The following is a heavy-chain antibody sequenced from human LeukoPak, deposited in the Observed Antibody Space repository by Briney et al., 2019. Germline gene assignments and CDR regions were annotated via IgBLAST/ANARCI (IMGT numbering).Heavy chain of an antibody. D-gene: IGHD3-9*01. V-gene: IGHV3-21*01. Sequence: GGSLRLSCAASGCTFSSYSMNWVRQAPGKGLEWVSSISSSSSYIYYADSVKGRFTISRDNAKNSLYLQMNSLRAEDTAVYYCARSEDYDILTGYAADFDYWGQGTLVTVSS. CDR3: ARSEDYDILTGYAADFDY. CDR1: GCTFSSYS. J-gene: IGHJ4*02. CDR2: ISSSSSYI.